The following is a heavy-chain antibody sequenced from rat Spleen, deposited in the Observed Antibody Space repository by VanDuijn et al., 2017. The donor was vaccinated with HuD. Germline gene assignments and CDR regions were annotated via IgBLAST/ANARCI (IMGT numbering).Heavy chain of an antibody. Sequence: EVQLVESGGGLVQPGRSLKLSCAASGFTFSNYYMAWVRQAPKKGLEWVATISTSGSRTYYPDSVKGRFTISRDNAKSSLYLQMNSLKSEDTATYYCARLGDTYWYFDFWGPGTMVTVSS. CDR2: ISTSGSRT. CDR1: GFTFSNYY. J-gene: IGHJ1*01. V-gene: IGHV5-25*01. CDR3: ARLGDTYWYFDF. D-gene: IGHD2-2*01.